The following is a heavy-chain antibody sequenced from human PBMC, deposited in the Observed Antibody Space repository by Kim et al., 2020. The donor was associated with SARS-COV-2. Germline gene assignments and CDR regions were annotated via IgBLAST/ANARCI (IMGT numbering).Heavy chain of an antibody. D-gene: IGHD6-13*01. CDR1: GGSFSGYY. V-gene: IGHV4-34*01. Sequence: SETLSLTCAVYGGSFSGYYWSWIRQPPGKGLEWIGEINHSGSTNYNPSLKSRVTISVDTSKNQFSLKLSSVTAADTAVYYCARGYSSSWYLAPAGFDPWGQRTLVTVSS. CDR2: INHSGST. J-gene: IGHJ5*02. CDR3: ARGYSSSWYLAPAGFDP.